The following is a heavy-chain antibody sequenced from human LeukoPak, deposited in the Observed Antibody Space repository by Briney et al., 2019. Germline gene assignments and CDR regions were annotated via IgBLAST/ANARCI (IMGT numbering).Heavy chain of an antibody. J-gene: IGHJ4*02. Sequence: PGGSLRLSCAASGFTFSNYEMHWGRRAPGEGLEWVSYISSGGSTVYYADSVKGPFNVSRDNAKNPLYLQMSSLRAEDTTVYCCARGGSFVEYWGQGTLVSVSS. V-gene: IGHV3-48*03. CDR1: GFTFSNYE. CDR3: ARGGSFVEY. CDR2: ISSGGSTV. D-gene: IGHD3-10*01.